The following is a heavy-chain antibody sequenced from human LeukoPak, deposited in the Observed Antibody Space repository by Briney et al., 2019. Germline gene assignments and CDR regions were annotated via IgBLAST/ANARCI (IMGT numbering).Heavy chain of an antibody. CDR1: GYTFTSSG. CDR2: ISGDTDIT. D-gene: IGHD3-22*01. J-gene: IGHJ4*02. V-gene: IGHV1-18*01. Sequence: ASVKVSCKASGYTFTSSGISWVRQAPGQGLEWMGWISGDTDITHYAQKFQGRVTMTTDTSTGTAYMELRTLRSDDTAVYYCAGVPYYDTSGYFWGYWGQGTLVTVSS. CDR3: AGVPYYDTSGYFWGY.